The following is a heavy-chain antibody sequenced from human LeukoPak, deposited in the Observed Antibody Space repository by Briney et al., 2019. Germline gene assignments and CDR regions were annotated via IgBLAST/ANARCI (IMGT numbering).Heavy chain of an antibody. Sequence: ASVKVSCKVSGYTLTELSMHWVRQAPGKGLEWMGGFDPEDGETIYAQKFQGRVTMTEDTSTDTAYMGLSSLRSEDTAVYYCATVHHDYVWGSYPFDYWGQGTLVTVSS. V-gene: IGHV1-24*01. CDR1: GYTLTELS. CDR2: FDPEDGET. CDR3: ATVHHDYVWGSYPFDY. D-gene: IGHD3-16*02. J-gene: IGHJ4*02.